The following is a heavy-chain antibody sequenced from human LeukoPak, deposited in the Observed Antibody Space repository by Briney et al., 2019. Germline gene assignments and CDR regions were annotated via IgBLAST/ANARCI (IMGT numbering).Heavy chain of an antibody. J-gene: IGHJ3*02. D-gene: IGHD2-2*01. CDR2: VYHTGST. CDR3: ARVAYCSSTSCWAMAFDI. V-gene: IGHV4-38-2*02. Sequence: KPSETLSLTCIVSGYSISRGFYWGWIRQPPGKGLEWIGSVYHTGSTYYNPSLKSRVTMSVDTSKNQFSLKLSSVTAADTAVYYCARVAYCSSTSCWAMAFDIWGQGTMVTVSS. CDR1: GYSISRGFY.